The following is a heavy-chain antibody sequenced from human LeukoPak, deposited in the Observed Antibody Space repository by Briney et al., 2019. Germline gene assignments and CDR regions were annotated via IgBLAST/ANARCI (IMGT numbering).Heavy chain of an antibody. CDR1: GFTSSSYW. CDR2: INQDGSGK. Sequence: GGSLRLSCVASGFTSSSYWMSWVRQAPGKGLEWVANINQDGSGKYYVDSVKGRFTISRDNAKNSLYLQMNSLRAEDTAVYYCARESYGDVGYWGQGSLVTASS. V-gene: IGHV3-7*01. D-gene: IGHD4-17*01. CDR3: ARESYGDVGY. J-gene: IGHJ4*02.